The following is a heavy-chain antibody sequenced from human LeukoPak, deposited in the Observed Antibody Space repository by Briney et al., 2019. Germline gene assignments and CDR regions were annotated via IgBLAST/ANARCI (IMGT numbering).Heavy chain of an antibody. D-gene: IGHD1-26*01. CDR1: VYTFTGYC. CDR2: INPNSGGT. CDR3: ARGVWGATTFFDY. Sequence: ASVKVSCKTSVYTFTGYCIHWVRQAPGQGLEWMGWINPNSGGTNSAQKFQGRVTMTRDTSISTAYMELSRLRSDDTAVYYCARGVWGATTFFDYWGQGTLVTVSS. J-gene: IGHJ4*02. V-gene: IGHV1-2*02.